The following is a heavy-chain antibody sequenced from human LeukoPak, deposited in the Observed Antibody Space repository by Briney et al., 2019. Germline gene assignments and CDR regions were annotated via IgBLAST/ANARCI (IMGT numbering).Heavy chain of an antibody. Sequence: PSETLSLISTVSGFSFSSAYYWGWTRQPPGKGREWIGNVYHSGSTYFNPSLKSRVTISVDTSQNQFSLKLSAVTAADTAVYYCARDLSGSMDVWGKGTTVTVSS. V-gene: IGHV4-38-2*02. J-gene: IGHJ6*03. CDR2: VYHSGST. CDR3: ARDLSGSMDV. CDR1: GFSFSSAYY. D-gene: IGHD6-25*01.